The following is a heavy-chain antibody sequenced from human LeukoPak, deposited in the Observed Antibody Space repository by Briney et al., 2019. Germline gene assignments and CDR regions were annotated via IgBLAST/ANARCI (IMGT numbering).Heavy chain of an antibody. V-gene: IGHV3-30*18. Sequence: PGGSLRLSCAASAFTFSNYGMHWVRQAPGKGLEWVAVVSYAGSTTYYADSAKGRFTISRDNSKNTLYLQMNSLRAEDTAVYYCAKEPIPMAGGYYFDYWGQGTLVTVSS. D-gene: IGHD6-19*01. J-gene: IGHJ4*02. CDR3: AKEPIPMAGGYYFDY. CDR1: AFTFSNYG. CDR2: VSYAGSTT.